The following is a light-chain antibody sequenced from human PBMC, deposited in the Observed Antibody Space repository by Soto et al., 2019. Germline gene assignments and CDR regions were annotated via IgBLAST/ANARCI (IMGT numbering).Light chain of an antibody. Sequence: IVLTESPGTLSLSPLYRATLSCRASQSVGSNSLAWYQQKPGQAPRLLIYAASSRATGVPDRFSGSGSGTDFTLIISRLEPGDFAVYYCQQYGSSPLTFGGGNKVDIK. CDR1: QSVGSNS. J-gene: IGKJ4*01. V-gene: IGKV3-20*01. CDR3: QQYGSSPLT. CDR2: AAS.